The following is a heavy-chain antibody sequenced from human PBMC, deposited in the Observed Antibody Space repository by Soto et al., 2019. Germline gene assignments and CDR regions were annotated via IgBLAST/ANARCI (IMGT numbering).Heavy chain of an antibody. V-gene: IGHV2-5*02. D-gene: IGHD2-2*01. CDR1: GFSLSTSGVG. Sequence: QITLKESGPTLVKPTQTLTLTCTFSGFSLSTSGVGVGWIRQPPGKALEWLALIYWDDDKRYSPSLKSRLTITKDTSKNQVVLTMTNMDPVDTATYYCAHRRCSSTSCGNWFDPWGQGTLVTVSS. CDR3: AHRRCSSTSCGNWFDP. CDR2: IYWDDDK. J-gene: IGHJ5*02.